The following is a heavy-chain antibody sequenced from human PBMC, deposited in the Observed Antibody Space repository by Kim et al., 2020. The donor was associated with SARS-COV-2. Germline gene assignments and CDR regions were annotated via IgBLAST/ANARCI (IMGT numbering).Heavy chain of an antibody. D-gene: IGHD3-10*01. CDR2: IYYSGST. J-gene: IGHJ5*02. CDR1: GGSISSSSYY. Sequence: SETLSLTCTVSGGSISSSSYYWGWIRQPPGKGLEWIGSIYYSGSTYYNPSLKSRVTISVDTSKNQFSLKLSSVTAADTAVYYCARPIYGSGSYGGENWFDPWGQGTLVTVSS. CDR3: ARPIYGSGSYGGENWFDP. V-gene: IGHV4-39*01.